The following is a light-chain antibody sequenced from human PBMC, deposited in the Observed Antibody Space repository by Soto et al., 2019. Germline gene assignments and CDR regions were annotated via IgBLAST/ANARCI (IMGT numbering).Light chain of an antibody. J-gene: IGKJ5*01. Sequence: DIVMTQSPDSLSLSPGERATLSCRASQSVSSYLACYQHKPFQAPRFFIYAACIRATGIPARFSAGESGTEFTLTISCLQSEDFVVYYCQQYNSWPPIPCGQGTRLEIK. CDR3: QQYNSWPPIP. V-gene: IGKV3-15*01. CDR2: AAC. CDR1: QSVSSY.